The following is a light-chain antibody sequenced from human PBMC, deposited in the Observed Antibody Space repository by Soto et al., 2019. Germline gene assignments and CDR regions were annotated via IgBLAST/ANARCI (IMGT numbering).Light chain of an antibody. Sequence: QSALAQPPSASGSPGQSITISCTGTTSDVGGYNYVSWYQQYPGKAPKLIISEVINRPSGVSDRFSGSKSGYTASLTISGLQPEDEADYYCSSYTTRDNLVFGAGTKVTVL. J-gene: IGLJ1*01. V-gene: IGLV2-14*01. CDR3: SSYTTRDNLV. CDR1: TSDVGGYNY. CDR2: EVI.